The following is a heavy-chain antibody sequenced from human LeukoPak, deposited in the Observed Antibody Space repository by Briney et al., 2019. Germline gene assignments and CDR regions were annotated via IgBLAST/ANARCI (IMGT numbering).Heavy chain of an antibody. CDR2: ISSSGSTI. V-gene: IGHV3-11*01. CDR3: ARNIVRVRGVVNWFDP. CDR1: GFTFSDYY. J-gene: IGHJ5*02. Sequence: GGSLRLSCAASGFTFSDYYMSWIRQAPGKGLEWVSYISSSGSTIYYADSVKGRFTISRDNAKNSLYLQMNSLRAEDTAVYYCARNIVRVRGVVNWFDPWGQGTLVTVSS. D-gene: IGHD3-10*01.